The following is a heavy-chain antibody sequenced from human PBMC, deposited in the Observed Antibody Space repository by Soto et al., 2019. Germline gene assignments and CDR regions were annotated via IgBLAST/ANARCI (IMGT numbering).Heavy chain of an antibody. CDR2: ISYDGSNK. Sequence: GGSLRLSCAASGFTFSSYAMHWVRQAPGKGLEWVAVISYDGSNKYYADSVKGRFTISRDNSKNTLYLQMNSLRAEDTAVYYCARAPLRSGIDYWGQATLVTVSS. CDR1: GFTFSSYA. V-gene: IGHV3-30-3*01. CDR3: ARAPLRSGIDY. D-gene: IGHD3-3*01. J-gene: IGHJ4*02.